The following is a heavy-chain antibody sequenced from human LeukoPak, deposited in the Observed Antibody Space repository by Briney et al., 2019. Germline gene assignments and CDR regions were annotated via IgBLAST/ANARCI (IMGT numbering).Heavy chain of an antibody. V-gene: IGHV4-34*01. CDR2: INHSGST. J-gene: IGHJ4*02. D-gene: IGHD4-17*01. CDR3: ARAGLNGDVDY. Sequence: PSETLSLTRAVSGGSFSGYYWSCIRQPPGKGLEWIGEINHSGSTNYNPSLKSRVTISVDTSKNQFSLKLSSVSAADTAVYYCARAGLNGDVDYWGGGTLVSVSS. CDR1: GGSFSGYY.